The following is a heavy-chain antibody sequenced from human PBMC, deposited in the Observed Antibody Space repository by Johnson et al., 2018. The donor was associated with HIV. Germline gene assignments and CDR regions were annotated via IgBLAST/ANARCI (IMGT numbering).Heavy chain of an antibody. V-gene: IGHV3-30*03. CDR3: ARGFLTGTPSDAFYI. CDR1: GFTFDDYG. J-gene: IGHJ3*02. CDR2: ISYDGSNK. D-gene: IGHD1-1*01. Sequence: VLLLESGGGVVRPGGSLRLSCAASGFTFDDYGMSWVRQAPVKGLEWVAVISYDGSNKYYADSVKGRFTISRDNSKNTLYLQMNSLRAEDTAVYYCARGFLTGTPSDAFYIWGQGTMVTVSS.